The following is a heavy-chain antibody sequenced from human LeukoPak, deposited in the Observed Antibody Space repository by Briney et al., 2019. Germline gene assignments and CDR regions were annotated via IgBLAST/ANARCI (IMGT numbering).Heavy chain of an antibody. CDR2: IYIGGST. D-gene: IGHD2-2*02. J-gene: IGHJ4*02. CDR1: GFTFSSYA. CDR3: ARLGFVVPAVIFDY. Sequence: GGSLRLSCAASGFTFSSYAMSWVRQAPGKGLEWVSVIYIGGSTYYADSVRGRFTISRDISKNTLYLQMNSLRAEDTAMYYCARLGFVVPAVIFDYWGQGTLVTVSS. V-gene: IGHV3-53*01.